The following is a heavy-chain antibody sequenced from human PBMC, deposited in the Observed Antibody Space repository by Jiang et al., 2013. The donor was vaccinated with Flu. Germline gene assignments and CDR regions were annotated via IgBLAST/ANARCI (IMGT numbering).Heavy chain of an antibody. J-gene: IGHJ4*02. Sequence: YSFSSYGISWVRQAPGQGLEWMGWISAYNGNTYSIEKFQGRVTMTTDASTSTAYMELKSLRSDDTAMYYCVVRLGYWGQGTLVTVSA. D-gene: IGHD2/OR15-2a*01. CDR2: ISAYNGNT. V-gene: IGHV1-18*04. CDR1: YSFSSYG. CDR3: VVRLGY.